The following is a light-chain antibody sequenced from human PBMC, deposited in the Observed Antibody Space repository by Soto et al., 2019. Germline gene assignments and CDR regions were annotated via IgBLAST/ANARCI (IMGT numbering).Light chain of an antibody. Sequence: AIRMTQSPSSFSASTGDRVTITCRASQGISSYLAWYQQKTGKAPKLLIYAASPLQSGVPSRFSGSGSGTAFTLPISCLHSEDFATYYCQQYYSYPRTFGQGTKVEIK. CDR2: AAS. V-gene: IGKV1-8*01. J-gene: IGKJ1*01. CDR1: QGISSY. CDR3: QQYYSYPRT.